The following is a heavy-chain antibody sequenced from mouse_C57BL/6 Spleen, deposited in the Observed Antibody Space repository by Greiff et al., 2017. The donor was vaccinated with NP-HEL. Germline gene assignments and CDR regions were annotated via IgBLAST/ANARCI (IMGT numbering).Heavy chain of an antibody. D-gene: IGHD1-2*01. CDR1: GYSITSGYG. Sequence: VQLKESGPGLVKPSQSLSLTCTVTGYSITSGYGWNWIRQFPGNKLEWMGYISYSGSTKYNPSLKSRISITRYTSKNQFFLQLNSVTTEDTATYYCTRTARIKYWGQGTTLTVSS. CDR3: TRTARIKY. V-gene: IGHV3-2*02. CDR2: ISYSGST. J-gene: IGHJ2*01.